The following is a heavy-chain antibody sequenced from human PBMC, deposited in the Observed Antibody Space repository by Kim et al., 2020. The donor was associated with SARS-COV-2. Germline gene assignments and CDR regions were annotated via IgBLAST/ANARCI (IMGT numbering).Heavy chain of an antibody. CDR1: GFTFSIWS. Sequence: GGSLRLSCEASGFTFSIWSMNWVRQAPGKGLEWVSYMTSDTKTIDYADSVRGRFTISRDNAKKLVFLQMIGLRDEDTAVYYCARSTEGRFDYWCQGNLVTVSS. CDR2: MTSDTKTI. CDR3: ARSTEGRFDY. J-gene: IGHJ4*01. V-gene: IGHV3-48*02.